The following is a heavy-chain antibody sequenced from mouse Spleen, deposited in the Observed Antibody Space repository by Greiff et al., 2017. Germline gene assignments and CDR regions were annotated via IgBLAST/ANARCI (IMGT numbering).Heavy chain of an antibody. CDR1: GYSFTGYY. Sequence: VKLVESGPELVKPGASVKISCKASGYSFTGYYMNWVKQSPEKSLEWIGEINPSTGGTTYNQKFKAKATLTVDKSSSTAYMQLKSLTSEDSAVYYCARWNYYGSSYFDYWGQGTTLTVSS. J-gene: IGHJ2*01. D-gene: IGHD1-1*01. CDR2: INPSTGGT. CDR3: ARWNYYGSSYFDY. V-gene: IGHV1-42*01.